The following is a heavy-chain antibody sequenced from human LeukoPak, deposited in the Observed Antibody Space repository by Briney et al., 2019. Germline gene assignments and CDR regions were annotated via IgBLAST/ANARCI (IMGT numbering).Heavy chain of an antibody. J-gene: IGHJ4*02. Sequence: PGGSLRLSCAASGFTLGNYAMHWVRQAPGKGLEWVANIKQDGSEKYYVDSVKGRFTISRDNAKNSVYLQMNSLRAEDTAVYYCARRHHFGFLDSWGQGTLVTVPS. V-gene: IGHV3-7*01. CDR3: ARRHHFGFLDS. CDR1: GFTLGNYA. D-gene: IGHD3-10*01. CDR2: IKQDGSEK.